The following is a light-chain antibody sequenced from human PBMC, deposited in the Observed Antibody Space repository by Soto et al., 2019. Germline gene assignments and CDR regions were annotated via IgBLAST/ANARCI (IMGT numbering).Light chain of an antibody. CDR2: GAS. J-gene: IGKJ1*01. V-gene: IGKV3-15*01. CDR1: QTVRNN. Sequence: EFVLTQSPGTLSLSPGERATLSCRASQTVRNNYLAWYQQKPGQAPRLLIYGASTRATGIPAKFSGGGSGTEFTLTISSLQSEDFGIYYCQQYKNGWTFGQGTRWIS. CDR3: QQYKNGWT.